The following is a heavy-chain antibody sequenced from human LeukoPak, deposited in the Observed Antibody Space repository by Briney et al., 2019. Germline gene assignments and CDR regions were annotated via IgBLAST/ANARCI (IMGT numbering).Heavy chain of an antibody. J-gene: IGHJ4*02. Sequence: GASVKVSCKASGYAFTGYYMHWVRQAPGQGLEWMGWINPSSGGTNYAQKFQGWVTMTRDTSISTAYMELSRLRSDDTAVYYCARAEIRPGIAAAADYWGQGTLVTVSS. V-gene: IGHV1-2*04. D-gene: IGHD6-13*01. CDR2: INPSSGGT. CDR3: ARAEIRPGIAAAADY. CDR1: GYAFTGYY.